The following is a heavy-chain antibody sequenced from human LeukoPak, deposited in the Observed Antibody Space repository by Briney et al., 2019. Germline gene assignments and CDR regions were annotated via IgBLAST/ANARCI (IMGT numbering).Heavy chain of an antibody. V-gene: IGHV3-23*01. J-gene: IGHJ4*02. Sequence: GRSLRLSYAASGFTFGNYAMRWVRQAPGKGLEWVSAITGSGGNTYYADSVKGRFTISRDNSKNTVFLQMNSLRAEDTAVYYCAKWGDYDVLTGYYVSDYWGQGTLVTVSS. CDR2: ITGSGGNT. CDR1: GFTFGNYA. CDR3: AKWGDYDVLTGYYVSDY. D-gene: IGHD3-9*01.